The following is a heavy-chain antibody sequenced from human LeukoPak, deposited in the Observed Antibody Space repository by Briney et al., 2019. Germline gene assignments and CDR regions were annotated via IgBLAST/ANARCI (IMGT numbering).Heavy chain of an antibody. J-gene: IGHJ6*02. Sequence: QPGGSLRLSCAASGFTFSSYAMSWARQAPGKGLEWVSTISGSGGSTYYADSVKGRFTISRDNSKNTLYLQMNSLRAEDTAVYYCVSNPYSSSSQKYYYYYGMDVWGQGTTVTVSS. V-gene: IGHV3-23*01. CDR3: VSNPYSSSSQKYYYYYGMDV. CDR1: GFTFSSYA. D-gene: IGHD6-6*01. CDR2: ISGSGGST.